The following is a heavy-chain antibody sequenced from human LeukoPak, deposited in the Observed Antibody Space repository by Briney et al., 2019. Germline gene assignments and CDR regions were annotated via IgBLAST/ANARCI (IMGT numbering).Heavy chain of an antibody. V-gene: IGHV3-21*04. Sequence: KPGGSLRLSCAASGFTFSSYGMHWVRQAPGKGLEWVSSISSSSSYIYYADSVKGRFTISRDNAKNSLYLQMNSLRAEDTAVYYCAKLCSTTNCSPPGHYWGQGTLVTVSS. D-gene: IGHD2-2*01. J-gene: IGHJ4*02. CDR3: AKLCSTTNCSPPGHY. CDR1: GFTFSSYG. CDR2: ISSSSSYI.